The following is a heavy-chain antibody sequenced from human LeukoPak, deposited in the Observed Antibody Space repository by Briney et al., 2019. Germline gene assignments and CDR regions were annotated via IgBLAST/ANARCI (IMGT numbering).Heavy chain of an antibody. V-gene: IGHV3-64*01. CDR3: ARARYYDIFTEFDP. CDR1: GFTFSSYA. J-gene: IGHJ5*02. Sequence: GGSLRLSCAASGFTFSSYAMHWVRQAPGKGLEYVSAISSNGDSTYYANSVKGRFTISRDNSKNTLYLQMGSLRAEDMAVYYCARARYYDIFTEFDPWGQGTRVTVSS. D-gene: IGHD3-9*01. CDR2: ISSNGDST.